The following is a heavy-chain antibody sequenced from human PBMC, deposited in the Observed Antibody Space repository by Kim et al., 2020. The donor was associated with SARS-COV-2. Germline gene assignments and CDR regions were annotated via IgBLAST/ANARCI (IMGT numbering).Heavy chain of an antibody. V-gene: IGHV3-9*01. CDR3: AKDKHSSSWYLGFDY. Sequence: GGSLRLSCAASGFTFDDYAMHWVRQAPGKGLEWVSGISWNSGSIGYADSVKGRFTISRDNAKNSLYLQMNSLRAEDTALYYCAKDKHSSSWYLGFDYWGQGTLVTVST. J-gene: IGHJ4*02. D-gene: IGHD6-13*01. CDR1: GFTFDDYA. CDR2: ISWNSGSI.